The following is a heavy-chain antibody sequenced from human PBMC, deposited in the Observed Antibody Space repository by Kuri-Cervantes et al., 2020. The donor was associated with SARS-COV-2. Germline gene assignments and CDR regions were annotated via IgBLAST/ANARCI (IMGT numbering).Heavy chain of an antibody. CDR1: GFTFSSYA. D-gene: IGHD2-15*01. V-gene: IGHV3-23*01. J-gene: IGHJ4*02. CDR3: ARRYCSGGSCYKPGYYFDY. Sequence: GESLKISCAASGFTFSSYAMSWVRQAPGRGLEWVSAISGSGGSTYYADSVKGRFTISRDNAKNSLYLQMNSLRDEDTAVYYCARRYCSGGSCYKPGYYFDYWGQGTLVTVSS. CDR2: ISGSGGST.